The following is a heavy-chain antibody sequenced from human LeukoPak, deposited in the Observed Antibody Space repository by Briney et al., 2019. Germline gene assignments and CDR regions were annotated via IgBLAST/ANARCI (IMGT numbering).Heavy chain of an antibody. Sequence: ASVKVSCKASGYTFTSYYMHWVRQAPGQGLEWMGIINPSGGSTSYAQKFQGRVTMTRDMSTSTVYMELSSLRSEDTAVYYCARGYCSGGSCYNYYYYYMDVWGKGTTVTVSS. V-gene: IGHV1-46*01. J-gene: IGHJ6*03. CDR2: INPSGGST. CDR1: GYTFTSYY. D-gene: IGHD2-15*01. CDR3: ARGYCSGGSCYNYYYYYMDV.